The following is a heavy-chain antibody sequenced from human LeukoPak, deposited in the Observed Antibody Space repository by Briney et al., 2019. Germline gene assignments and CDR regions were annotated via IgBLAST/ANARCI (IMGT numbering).Heavy chain of an antibody. D-gene: IGHD2-15*01. V-gene: IGHV1-46*01. CDR1: GYTFTSYY. J-gene: IGHJ4*02. CDR2: INPSGGST. CDR3: AGPYCSGGSCYHFDY. Sequence: ASVKVSCKASGYTFTSYYMHWVRQAPGQGLEWMGIINPSGGSTSYAQKFRGRVTMTRDTSTSTAYMELSSLRSEDTAVYYCAGPYCSGGSCYHFDYWGQGTLVTVSS.